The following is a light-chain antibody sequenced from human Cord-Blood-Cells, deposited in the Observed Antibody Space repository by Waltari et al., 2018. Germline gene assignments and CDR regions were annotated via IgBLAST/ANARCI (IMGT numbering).Light chain of an antibody. CDR1: SSDVGGYNY. J-gene: IGLJ3*02. Sequence: QSALTQPASESGSPGQSITISCTGTSSDVGGYNYVSWYQQHPGKAPKLMIYDVSNRHAGVSNRFSGSKSGNTDSLAISGLQAEDEADYYCSSYTSSSTWVFGGGTKLTVL. V-gene: IGLV2-14*03. CDR2: DVS. CDR3: SSYTSSSTWV.